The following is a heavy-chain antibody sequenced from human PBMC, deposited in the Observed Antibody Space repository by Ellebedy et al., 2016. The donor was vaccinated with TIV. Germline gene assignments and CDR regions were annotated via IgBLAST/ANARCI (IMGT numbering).Heavy chain of an antibody. CDR1: GGSFSGYS. J-gene: IGHJ2*01. D-gene: IGHD4-11*01. CDR3: SRGNYQDVDLDHWYLDL. Sequence: SETLSLTCAVYGGSFSGYSWNWIRQPPGKGLEWIGEINHRGSTSYNPSLRSRVTISIDPSNHQFPLGLTSVTAADTAVYYCSRGNYQDVDLDHWYLDLWGRGALVTVSS. CDR2: INHRGST. V-gene: IGHV4-34*01.